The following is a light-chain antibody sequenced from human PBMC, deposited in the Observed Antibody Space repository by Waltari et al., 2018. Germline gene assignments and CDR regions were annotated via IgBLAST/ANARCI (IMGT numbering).Light chain of an antibody. CDR1: QTISTF. V-gene: IGKV1-39*01. J-gene: IGKJ2*01. CDR2: GAT. Sequence: DIQMTQSPSYLSASVGDGVTIPCRASQTISTFLNCYQHKPGKAPTLLIYGATILQSGVPSRFSGSGFGTDFTLTITNVQPEDFATYYCQQTYRTPPYTFGQGTKLEIK. CDR3: QQTYRTPPYT.